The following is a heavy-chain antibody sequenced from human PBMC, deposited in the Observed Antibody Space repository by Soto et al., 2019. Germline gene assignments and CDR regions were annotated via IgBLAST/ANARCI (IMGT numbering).Heavy chain of an antibody. Sequence: QVQLVQSGAEVKKPGASVKVSCKASGYTFTSYGISWVRQAPGQGLEWMGWISGYNGNTNYAQKLQGRVTMTTDTSTRTAYMELGSRRSDATAVSYCAMDLGGQIVDYWGQGTLVTVSS. CDR2: ISGYNGNT. V-gene: IGHV1-18*01. CDR1: GYTFTSYG. CDR3: AMDLGGQIVDY. J-gene: IGHJ4*02. D-gene: IGHD3-10*01.